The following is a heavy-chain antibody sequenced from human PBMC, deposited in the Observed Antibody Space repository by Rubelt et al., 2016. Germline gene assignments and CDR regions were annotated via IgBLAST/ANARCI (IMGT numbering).Heavy chain of an antibody. J-gene: IGHJ5*02. V-gene: IGHV3-7*04. CDR3: ARAKLRFLEWTYNWFDP. D-gene: IGHD3-3*01. CDR1: GFTFSSYW. Sequence: EVQLVESGGGLVQPGGSLRLSCAASGFTFSSYWMTWVRQAPGKGLEWVANIKQDGSDNFYVDSVKGRFTISRDNAKNSLYLQMNSLGADDTAVYYCARAKLRFLEWTYNWFDPWGQGTLVTVSS. CDR2: IKQDGSDN.